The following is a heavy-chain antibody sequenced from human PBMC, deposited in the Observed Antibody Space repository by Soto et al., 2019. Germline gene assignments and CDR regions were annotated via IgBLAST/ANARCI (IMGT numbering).Heavy chain of an antibody. CDR1: GGSISSGDYY. J-gene: IGHJ2*01. V-gene: IGHV4-30-4*01. D-gene: IGHD3-22*01. CDR2: IYYSGST. CDR3: ARDRYYYDSSGYPGYFDL. Sequence: SETLSLTCTVSGGSISSGDYYWSWIRQPPGKGLEWIGYIYYSGSTYYNPSLKSRVTISVDTSKNQFSLKLSSVTAADTAVYYCARDRYYYDSSGYPGYFDLCGRGTLVTVYS.